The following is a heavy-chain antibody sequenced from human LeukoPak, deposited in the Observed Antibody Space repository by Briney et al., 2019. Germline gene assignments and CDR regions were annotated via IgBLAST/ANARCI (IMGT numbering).Heavy chain of an antibody. Sequence: GGSLRLSCAASGFTVSSNYMSGVRQAPGKGLEWVSVICSGGSTYYADSVKGRFTISRDNSKNTRYLQMNSLRAEDTAVYYCARPRSGGSQDAAFDIWGQGTMVTVSS. D-gene: IGHD2-15*01. CDR2: ICSGGST. V-gene: IGHV3-53*01. CDR1: GFTVSSNY. J-gene: IGHJ3*02. CDR3: ARPRSGGSQDAAFDI.